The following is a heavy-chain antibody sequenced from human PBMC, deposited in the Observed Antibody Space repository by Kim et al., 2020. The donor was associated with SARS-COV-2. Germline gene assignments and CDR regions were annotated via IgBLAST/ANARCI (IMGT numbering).Heavy chain of an antibody. V-gene: IGHV1-3*01. CDR2: INGGNGNT. CDR1: GYTFTTFA. J-gene: IGHJ4*01. CDR3: AREAVAGSFDY. D-gene: IGHD6-19*01. Sequence: ASVKVSCKSSGYTFTTFALYWVRRAPGQRLEWMGWINGGNGNTRYSQKFQARVSITRDTSATTAYLELSGLRSEDTAVYYCAREAVAGSFDYWGQEPWSPSPQ.